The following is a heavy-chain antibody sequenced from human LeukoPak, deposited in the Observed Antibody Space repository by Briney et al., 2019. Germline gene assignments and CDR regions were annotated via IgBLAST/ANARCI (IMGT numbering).Heavy chain of an antibody. J-gene: IGHJ4*02. V-gene: IGHV3-48*01. CDR3: ARGSTYYDSSGQVPFDY. D-gene: IGHD3-22*01. Sequence: GGSLRLSCAASGFTFSTYSMNWVRQAPGKGLEWVSYISSSSSTIYYADSVKGRLTISRDNAKNSLYLQMNSLRAEDTAVYYCARGSTYYDSSGQVPFDYWGQGTLVTVSS. CDR2: ISSSSSTI. CDR1: GFTFSTYS.